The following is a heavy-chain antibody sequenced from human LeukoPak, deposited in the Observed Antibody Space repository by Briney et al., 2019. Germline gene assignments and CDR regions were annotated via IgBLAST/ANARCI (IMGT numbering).Heavy chain of an antibody. CDR3: ARAIRQLSYAFDI. D-gene: IGHD6-13*01. J-gene: IGHJ3*02. CDR1: GFTFNGYW. CDR2: IYAGGST. V-gene: IGHV3-53*01. Sequence: PGGSLRLSCAASGFTFNGYWMSWVRQAPGKGLEWVSVIYAGGSTFYADSMNGRFTISRDNSKNTLYLQMNSLRAEDTAVYYCARAIRQLSYAFDIWGQGTVVTVSS.